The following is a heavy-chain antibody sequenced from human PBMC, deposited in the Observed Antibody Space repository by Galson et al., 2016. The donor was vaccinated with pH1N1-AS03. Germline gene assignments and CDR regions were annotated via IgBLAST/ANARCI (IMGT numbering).Heavy chain of an antibody. D-gene: IGHD1-26*01. J-gene: IGHJ4*02. V-gene: IGHV1-2*06. CDR2: INSNSGAT. Sequence: SVKVSCKASGFTFTDYSINWIRQVPGQGLEWMGRINSNSGATKYVQKFQGRATMTRDTSISTAYLELTSLHADDTAVYFCARGDSGATTTITNFDYWGQGALVTVSS. CDR3: ARGDSGATTTITNFDY. CDR1: GFTFTDYS.